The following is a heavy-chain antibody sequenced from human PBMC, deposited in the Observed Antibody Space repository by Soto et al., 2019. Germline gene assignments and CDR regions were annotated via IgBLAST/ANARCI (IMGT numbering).Heavy chain of an antibody. CDR2: IIPIFGTA. J-gene: IGHJ2*01. D-gene: IGHD5-12*01. CDR1: GGTFSSYT. V-gene: IGHV1-69*12. Sequence: QVQLVQSGAEVKKPGSSVTVSCKASGGTFSSYTISWVRQAPGQGLEWMGGIIPIFGTANYAQKFQGRVTITADESPRTAYMELSRLRSEDKAVYYCARGNHRWLQLWYFDLWGRGTLVTVSS. CDR3: ARGNHRWLQLWYFDL.